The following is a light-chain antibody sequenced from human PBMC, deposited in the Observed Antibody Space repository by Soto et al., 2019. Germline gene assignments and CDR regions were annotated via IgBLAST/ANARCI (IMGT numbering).Light chain of an antibody. CDR1: QSISTF. V-gene: IGKV1-39*01. J-gene: IGKJ4*01. Sequence: DIQMTQSPSSLSASVGDRVTITFRASQSISTFLNWYQQKPGKAPKLLIYAASSLQSGVPSRFSGSGSGTDFTLTISSLQPEDFATYYCQQSYSPLTFGGGTKVDIK. CDR2: AAS. CDR3: QQSYSPLT.